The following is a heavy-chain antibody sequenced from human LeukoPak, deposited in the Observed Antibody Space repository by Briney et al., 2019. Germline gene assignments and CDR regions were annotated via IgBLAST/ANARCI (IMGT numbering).Heavy chain of an antibody. V-gene: IGHV4-39*01. J-gene: IGHJ6*02. Sequence: AETLSLTCTVFGVSVTTSGYYGAWIRQPPGRGLEWIVSISYSGITYYKPSLRGRITISGDTAKNQFSLKLSSVTAADTAVYYCARHNDYASLMDVWGQGTPVTVSS. D-gene: IGHD2-2*01. CDR2: ISYSGIT. CDR1: GVSVTTSGYY. CDR3: ARHNDYASLMDV.